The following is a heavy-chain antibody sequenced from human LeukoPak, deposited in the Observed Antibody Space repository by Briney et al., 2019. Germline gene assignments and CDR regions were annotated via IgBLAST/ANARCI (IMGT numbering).Heavy chain of an antibody. V-gene: IGHV5-51*01. CDR2: IYPGDSDT. CDR3: ARENPDIAAAGNNWFDP. Sequence: GESLKISCKGSGYSFTSYWIGWVRQMPGKGLEWMGIIYPGDSDTRYSPSFQGQVTISADKSISTAYLQWSSLKASDTAMYYCARENPDIAAAGNNWFDPWGQGTLVTVSS. CDR1: GYSFTSYW. J-gene: IGHJ5*02. D-gene: IGHD6-13*01.